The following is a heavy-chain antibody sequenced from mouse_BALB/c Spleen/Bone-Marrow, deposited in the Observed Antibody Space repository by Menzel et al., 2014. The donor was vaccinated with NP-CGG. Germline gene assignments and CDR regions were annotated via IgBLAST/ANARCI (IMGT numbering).Heavy chain of an antibody. CDR2: ISTYSGNT. Sequence: VQLQQSGPELVRPGVSVKISCKGSGYTFTDYAVHWVKQSHTKSLEWIGVISTYSGNTNYNQKFKGRATMTVDKSSSTAYVELGRLTSEDSAIYFCAGGSPGCYSLDYWGQGTTVTVSS. CDR3: AGGSPGCYSLDY. J-gene: IGHJ4*01. V-gene: IGHV1-67*01. CDR1: GYTFTDYA.